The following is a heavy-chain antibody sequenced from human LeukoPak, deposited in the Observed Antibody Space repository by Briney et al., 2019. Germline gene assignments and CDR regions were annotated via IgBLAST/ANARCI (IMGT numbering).Heavy chain of an antibody. D-gene: IGHD2-8*01. CDR3: ARDRRHCTNGVCYIPPGWFDP. J-gene: IGHJ5*02. V-gene: IGHV3-21*01. CDR2: ISSSSSYI. Sequence: PGGSLRLSCAGSGFTFSSHSMNWVRQAPGKGLEWVSYISSSSSYIYYADSVKGRFTISRDNAKNSVYLQMNSLRAEDTAVYYCARDRRHCTNGVCYIPPGWFDPWGQGTLVTVSS. CDR1: GFTFSSHS.